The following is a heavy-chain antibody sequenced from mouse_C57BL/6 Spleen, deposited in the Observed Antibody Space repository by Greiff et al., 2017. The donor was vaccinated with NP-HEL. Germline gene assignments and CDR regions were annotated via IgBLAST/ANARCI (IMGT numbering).Heavy chain of an antibody. V-gene: IGHV5-4*03. CDR1: GFTFSSYA. J-gene: IGHJ4*01. CDR2: ISDGGSYT. Sequence: EVKLVESGGGLVKPGGSLKLSCAASGFTFSSYAMSWVRQTPEKRLEWVATISDGGSYTYYPDNVQGRFTISRDNAKNNLYLQLSHLKSEDTAMYYCARGWSLRYAMDYWGQGTSVTVSS. CDR3: ARGWSLRYAMDY.